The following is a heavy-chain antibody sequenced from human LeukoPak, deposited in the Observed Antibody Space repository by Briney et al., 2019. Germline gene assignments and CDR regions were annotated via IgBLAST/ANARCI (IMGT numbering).Heavy chain of an antibody. CDR2: ISAYNGNT. V-gene: IGHV1-18*01. Sequence: VASVKVSCKASGYTFTSYGISWVRQAPGQGLEWMGWISAYNGNTNYAQKLQGRVTMTTDTSTSTAHMELRSLRSDDTAVYYCARESSVLRFLEWSPTGYYYYGMDVWGQGTTVTVSS. CDR1: GYTFTSYG. CDR3: ARESSVLRFLEWSPTGYYYYGMDV. D-gene: IGHD3-3*01. J-gene: IGHJ6*02.